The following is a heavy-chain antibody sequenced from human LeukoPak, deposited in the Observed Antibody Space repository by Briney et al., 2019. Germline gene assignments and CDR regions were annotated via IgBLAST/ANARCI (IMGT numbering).Heavy chain of an antibody. CDR1: GYSFTSYW. D-gene: IGHD3-22*01. CDR3: ATQSYYYDSSGYIPFSY. Sequence: GESLKISCKGSGYSFTSYWIGWVRQMPGKGLEWMGIIYPGDSDTRYSPSFQGQVTISADKSISTAYLQWSSLKAPDTAMYYCATQSYYYDSSGYIPFSYWGQGTLVTVSS. V-gene: IGHV5-51*01. CDR2: IYPGDSDT. J-gene: IGHJ4*02.